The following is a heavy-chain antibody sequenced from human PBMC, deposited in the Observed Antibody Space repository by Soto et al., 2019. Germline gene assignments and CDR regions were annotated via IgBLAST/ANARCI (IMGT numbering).Heavy chain of an antibody. CDR3: ARKHIVVVPAAIRGIWFDP. CDR1: GFTFSDYY. CDR2: ISSSGSTI. V-gene: IGHV3-11*01. Sequence: GGSLRLSCAASGFTFSDYYMSWIRQAPGKGLEWVSYISSSGSTIYYADSVKGRFTISRDNAKNSLYLQMNSLRAEDTAVYYCARKHIVVVPAAIRGIWFDPWGQGTLVTVSS. D-gene: IGHD2-2*01. J-gene: IGHJ5*02.